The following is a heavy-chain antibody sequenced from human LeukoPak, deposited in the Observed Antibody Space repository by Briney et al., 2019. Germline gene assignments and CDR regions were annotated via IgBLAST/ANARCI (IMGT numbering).Heavy chain of an antibody. CDR1: GFTVSSNY. CDR2: IYSGGST. CDR3: ARDIS. J-gene: IGHJ4*02. Sequence: GGSLRLSCAASGFTVSSNYMSWVRQAPGKGLEWVSLIYSGGSTYYADSLEGRFTIYRENAKNSLYLKMNSLRAEDKAVYYCARDISWGQGTLVTVSS. V-gene: IGHV3-66*01.